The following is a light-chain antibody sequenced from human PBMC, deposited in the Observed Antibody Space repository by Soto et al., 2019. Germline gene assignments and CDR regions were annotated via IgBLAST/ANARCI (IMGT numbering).Light chain of an antibody. CDR2: DAS. CDR3: QHYNSSPWA. J-gene: IGKJ1*01. V-gene: IGKV1-5*01. CDR1: QSISSW. Sequence: DIQMTQSPSTLSASVGDRVTITCRASQSISSWLAWYQQKPGKAPKLLIYDASSLESGVPSRFSGSGSATEFTLTISSLQPDDFATYCCQHYNSSPWAFGQGTKVEIK.